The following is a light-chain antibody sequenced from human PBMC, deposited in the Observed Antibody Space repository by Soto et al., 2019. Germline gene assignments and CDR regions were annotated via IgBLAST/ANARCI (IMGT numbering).Light chain of an antibody. J-gene: IGKJ4*01. Sequence: DNVMTQSPHSMALSLGERATINCKSSQSVLYSSNNKNYLAWYQQKPGQAPKLLIYWASTLESGVPDRFSGSGSGTEFTLTISSLQAEDFAVYYCQHYYSSSQAFGEGTKVDIK. CDR2: WAS. V-gene: IGKV4-1*01. CDR1: QSVLYSSNNKNY. CDR3: QHYYSSSQA.